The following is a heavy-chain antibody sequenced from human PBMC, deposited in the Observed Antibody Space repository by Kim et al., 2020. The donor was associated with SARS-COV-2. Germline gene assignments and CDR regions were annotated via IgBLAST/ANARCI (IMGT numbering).Heavy chain of an antibody. CDR2: INHSGST. D-gene: IGHD6-19*01. CDR3: ARGQDPTKGWVQWLPRRGAFVI. J-gene: IGHJ3*02. V-gene: IGHV4-34*01. Sequence: SETLSLTCAVYGGSFSGYYWSWIRQPPGKGLEWIGEINHSGSTNYNPSLKSRVTISVDTSKNQFSLKLSSVTAADTAVYYCARGQDPTKGWVQWLPRRGAFVICGQGTMVTVSS. CDR1: GGSFSGYY.